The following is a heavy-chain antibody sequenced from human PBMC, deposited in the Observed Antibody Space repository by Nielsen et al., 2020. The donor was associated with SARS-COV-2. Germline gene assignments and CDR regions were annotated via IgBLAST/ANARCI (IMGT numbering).Heavy chain of an antibody. J-gene: IGHJ6*02. CDR2: ISWNSGSI. D-gene: IGHD3-9*01. CDR1: GFTFDDYA. CDR3: ATLTGYNYYGMDV. V-gene: IGHV3-9*01. Sequence: GGSLRLSCAASGFTFDDYAMHWVRQAPGKGLEWVSGISWNSGSIGYADSMKGRFTISRDNAKNSLYLQMNSLRAEDTALYYCATLTGYNYYGMDVWGQGTTVTVSS.